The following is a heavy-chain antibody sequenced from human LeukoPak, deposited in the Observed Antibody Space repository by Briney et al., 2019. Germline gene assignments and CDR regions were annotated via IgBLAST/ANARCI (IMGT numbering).Heavy chain of an antibody. CDR3: ARALQASWPIDY. CDR2: ISAYNGNT. J-gene: IGHJ4*02. V-gene: IGHV1-18*01. D-gene: IGHD5-24*01. CDR1: GGTFSSYA. Sequence: GSSVKVSCKASGGTFSSYAISWVRQAPGQGLEWMGWISAYNGNTNYAQKLQGRVTMTTDTSTSTAYMELRSLRSDDTAVYYCARALQASWPIDYWGQGTLVTVSS.